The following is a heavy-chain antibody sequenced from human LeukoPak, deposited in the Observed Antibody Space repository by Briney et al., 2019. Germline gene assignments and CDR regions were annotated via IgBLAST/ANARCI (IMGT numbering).Heavy chain of an antibody. CDR3: ARGTGDPSLDY. D-gene: IGHD3-10*01. J-gene: IGHJ4*02. CDR2: ISSSGSTI. CDR1: GFTFSSYE. V-gene: IGHV3-48*03. Sequence: GGSLRLSCAASGFTFSSYEMNWVRQAPWKGLEWVSYISSSGSTIYYADSVKGRFTISRDNAKNSLYLQMNSLRAEDTAVYYCARGTGDPSLDYWGQGTLVTVSS.